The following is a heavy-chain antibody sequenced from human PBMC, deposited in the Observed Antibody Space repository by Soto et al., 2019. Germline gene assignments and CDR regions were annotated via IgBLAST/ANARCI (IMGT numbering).Heavy chain of an antibody. J-gene: IGHJ4*02. D-gene: IGHD2-15*01. CDR1: GGSLSSYY. Sequence: QVQLQESGPGLVKPSETLSLTCVVSGGSLSSYYWSWIRQPPGKGLEWIGYIYYSGSTNYNPSLKSRVTISVDTSKNQFSLKLSSVTAADTAVYYCARTWCSTNDYWGRGTLVTVSS. CDR2: IYYSGST. CDR3: ARTWCSTNDY. V-gene: IGHV4-59*01.